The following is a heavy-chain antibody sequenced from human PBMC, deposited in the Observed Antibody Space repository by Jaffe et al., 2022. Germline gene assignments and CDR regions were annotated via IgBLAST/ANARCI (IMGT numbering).Heavy chain of an antibody. CDR2: IHYDGSVK. D-gene: IGHD3-10*01. CDR3: AKDYGSGNYYRFDY. J-gene: IGHJ4*02. Sequence: QVQLVESGGGVVQPGGSLRLSCAASGFTFSTYGMHWVRQAPGKGLEWVSFIHYDGSVKYCADSVKGRFTISRDNSKNTLYLQMNSLRAEDTAVYYCAKDYGSGNYYRFDYWGQGTLVTVSS. V-gene: IGHV3-30*02. CDR1: GFTFSTYG.